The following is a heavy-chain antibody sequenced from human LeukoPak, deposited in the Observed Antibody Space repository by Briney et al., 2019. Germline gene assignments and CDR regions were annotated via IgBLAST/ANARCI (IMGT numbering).Heavy chain of an antibody. V-gene: IGHV1-69*04. J-gene: IGHJ4*02. CDR2: IIPILGIA. Sequence: SVKVSCKASGGTFSSYAISWVRQAPGQGLEWMGRIIPILGIANYAQKFQGRVTITADKSTSTAYMELSSLRSEDTAAYYCARDPAVTTNFGYYFDYWGQGTLVTVSS. CDR3: ARDPAVTTNFGYYFDY. CDR1: GGTFSSYA. D-gene: IGHD4-17*01.